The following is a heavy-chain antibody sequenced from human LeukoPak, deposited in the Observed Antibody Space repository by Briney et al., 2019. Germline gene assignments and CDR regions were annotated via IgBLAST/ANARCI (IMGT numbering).Heavy chain of an antibody. V-gene: IGHV4-59*12. J-gene: IGHJ4*02. CDR2: IYYSGST. CDR1: GGSISSYY. CDR3: AREPSGSPFDY. Sequence: SETLSLTCTVSGGSISSYYWSWIRQPPGKGLEWIGSIYYSGSTYYNPSLKSRVTISVDTSKNQFSLKLSSVTAADTAVYYCAREPSGSPFDYWGQGTLVTVSS. D-gene: IGHD1-26*01.